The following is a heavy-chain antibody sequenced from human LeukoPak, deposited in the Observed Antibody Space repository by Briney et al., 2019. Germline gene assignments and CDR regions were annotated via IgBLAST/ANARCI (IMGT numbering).Heavy chain of an antibody. Sequence: GGSLRLSCVASGSTFSSYAMSWVRQAPGKGPEWVSAISGSGGSTYYADSVKGRFTISRDNSKNTLYLQMNSLRAEDTAVYYCTVGGYYTGIDYWGQGTLVTVSS. V-gene: IGHV3-23*01. CDR2: ISGSGGST. CDR1: GSTFSSYA. J-gene: IGHJ4*02. D-gene: IGHD3-3*01. CDR3: TVGGYYTGIDY.